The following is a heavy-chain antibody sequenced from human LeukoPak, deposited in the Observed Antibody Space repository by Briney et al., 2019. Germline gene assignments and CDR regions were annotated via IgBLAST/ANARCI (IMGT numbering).Heavy chain of an antibody. CDR2: ISSSGSTK. D-gene: IGHD3-10*01. Sequence: GGSLRLSCAASGFTFSSREMNWVRQAPGKGLQWVSYISSSGSTKYYADSVKGRFTISRDNAKNSLYLQMNSLRAEDTAVYYCASIGSLVYYYYGMDLWGQGTTVTVSS. V-gene: IGHV3-48*03. J-gene: IGHJ6*02. CDR3: ASIGSLVYYYYGMDL. CDR1: GFTFSSRE.